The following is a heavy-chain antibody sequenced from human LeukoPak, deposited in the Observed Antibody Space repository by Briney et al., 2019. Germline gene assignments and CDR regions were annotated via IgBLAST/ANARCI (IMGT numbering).Heavy chain of an antibody. D-gene: IGHD4-17*01. Sequence: PGGSLRLSCAASGFTFSIYAMSWVRQAPGKGLEWVSGVNGGGSNTYYADSVEGRFTTSRDKSKNTLYLQLSSLRAEDTAVYYCAKDLPQDDYGDLWGFYGMDVWGQGTTVTVSS. V-gene: IGHV3-23*01. J-gene: IGHJ6*02. CDR1: GFTFSIYA. CDR2: VNGGGSNT. CDR3: AKDLPQDDYGDLWGFYGMDV.